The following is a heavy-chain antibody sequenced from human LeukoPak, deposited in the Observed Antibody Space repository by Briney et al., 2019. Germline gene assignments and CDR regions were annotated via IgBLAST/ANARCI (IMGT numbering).Heavy chain of an antibody. V-gene: IGHV3-73*01. J-gene: IGHJ4*02. D-gene: IGHD3-3*01. CDR3: TRFYDFGLDY. Sequence: GGSLRLSCAASGFTFSGSAMHWVRQASGKGLEWVGRIRSKANNYATAYAASVKGRFTVSRDDSKNTAYLQMNSLKTEDTAVYYCTRFYDFGLDYWGQGTQVTVSS. CDR1: GFTFSGSA. CDR2: IRSKANNYAT.